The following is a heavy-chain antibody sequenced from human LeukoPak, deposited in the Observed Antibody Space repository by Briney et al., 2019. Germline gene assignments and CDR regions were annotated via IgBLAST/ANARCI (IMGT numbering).Heavy chain of an antibody. J-gene: IGHJ6*02. CDR1: GFTFSDYY. CDR2: ISSSGSTI. Sequence: GGSLRLSCAASGFTFSDYYMSWIRQALGKGLEWVSYISSSGSTIYYADSVKGRFTISRDNAKNSLYLQMNSLRAEDTAVYYCARDGSKPYCGGDCYSYYYYGMDVWGQGTTVTVSS. D-gene: IGHD2-21*02. V-gene: IGHV3-11*01. CDR3: ARDGSKPYCGGDCYSYYYYGMDV.